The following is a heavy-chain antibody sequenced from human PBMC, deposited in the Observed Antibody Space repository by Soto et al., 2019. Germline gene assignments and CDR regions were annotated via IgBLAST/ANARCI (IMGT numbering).Heavy chain of an antibody. CDR1: GYSFNTFD. V-gene: IGHV1-8*02. CDR2: MNPNSGNT. J-gene: IGHJ4*02. CDR3: AGGNFRY. Sequence: XSVKVSCQASGYSFNTFDIYWVRQATGHGLEWMGWMNPNSGNTGYAQELRGRVTMTRNTSNTTSYMELTSLTSDDTGVYYCAGGNFRYWGQGPLVTVSS.